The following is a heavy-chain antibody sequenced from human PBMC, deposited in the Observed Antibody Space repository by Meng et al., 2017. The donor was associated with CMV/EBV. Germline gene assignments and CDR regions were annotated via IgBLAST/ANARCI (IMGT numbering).Heavy chain of an antibody. CDR3: ARVGPPYQPLYPARKGYFDY. D-gene: IGHD2-2*02. J-gene: IGHJ4*02. Sequence: SETLSLTCTVSGYSISSGYYWGWIRQPPGKGLEWIESIYHSGSTYYNPSLKSRVTISADPSKNQFSLKLSSVTAADTAVYYCARVGPPYQPLYPARKGYFDYWGQGTLVTVSS. CDR2: IYHSGST. CDR1: GYSISSGYY. V-gene: IGHV4-38-2*02.